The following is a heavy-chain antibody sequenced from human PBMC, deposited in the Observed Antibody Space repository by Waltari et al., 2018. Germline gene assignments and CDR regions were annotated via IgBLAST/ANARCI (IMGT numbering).Heavy chain of an antibody. J-gene: IGHJ6*02. D-gene: IGHD4-17*01. CDR3: ARPTGDYDYYYYYGMDV. V-gene: IGHV1-69*13. Sequence: QVQLVQSGAEVKKPGSSVKVSCKASGGTFRSYAISWVRQAPGQGLEWMGGIIPIFGTANYAQKFQVRVTITADESTSTAYMELSSLRSEDTAVYYCARPTGDYDYYYYYGMDVWGQGTTVTVSS. CDR1: GGTFRSYA. CDR2: IIPIFGTA.